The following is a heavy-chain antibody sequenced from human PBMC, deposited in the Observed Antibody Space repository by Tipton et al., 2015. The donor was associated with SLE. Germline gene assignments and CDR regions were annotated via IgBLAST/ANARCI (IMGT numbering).Heavy chain of an antibody. V-gene: IGHV4-39*07. CDR2: IYYSGTS. Sequence: TLSLTCSVSGGSISGTSHYWGWIRQSPGKGLEWLGSIYYSGTSYYNPSLKSRVTISVDTSKNQFSLKLSSVTAADTAVYYCANAREGLELRYWGQGTLVTVSS. CDR3: ANAREGLELRY. CDR1: GGSISGTSHY. D-gene: IGHD1-7*01. J-gene: IGHJ4*02.